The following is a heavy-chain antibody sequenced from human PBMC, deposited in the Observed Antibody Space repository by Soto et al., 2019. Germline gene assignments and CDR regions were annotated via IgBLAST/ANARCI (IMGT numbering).Heavy chain of an antibody. CDR2: IYDSESA. D-gene: IGHD6-6*01. CDR1: GESISSGGYY. CDR3: ARASSSSSAADY. J-gene: IGHJ4*02. Sequence: QVQLQKSGPGLVKASQTLSLICSVSGESISSGGYYWSWIRHHPGKGLEWIGYIYDSESAYYNPSLKGRVTISMDTSKNHFAMKLSSVTAADTAVYYCARASSSSSAADYWGQGTLITVSS. V-gene: IGHV4-31*03.